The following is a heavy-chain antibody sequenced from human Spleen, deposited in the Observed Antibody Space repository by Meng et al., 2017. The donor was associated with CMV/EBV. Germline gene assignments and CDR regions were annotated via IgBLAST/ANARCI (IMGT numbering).Heavy chain of an antibody. CDR2: ISWNSGSI. V-gene: IGHV3-9*01. CDR3: AKDRLSKGYYYYYGMDV. J-gene: IGHJ6*02. D-gene: IGHD4-11*01. CDR1: GFTFSSYS. Sequence: SLKISCAASGFTFSSYSMNWVRQAPGKGLEWVSGISWNSGSIEYADSVKGRFTISRDNAKNSLYLQMNSLRAEDTALYYCAKDRLSKGYYYYYGMDVWGQGTTVTVSS.